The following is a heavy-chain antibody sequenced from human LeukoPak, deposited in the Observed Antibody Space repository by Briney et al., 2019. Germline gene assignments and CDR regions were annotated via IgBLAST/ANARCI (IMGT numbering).Heavy chain of an antibody. V-gene: IGHV3-66*01. J-gene: IGHJ4*02. CDR2: IYSGGST. D-gene: IGHD3-10*01. CDR3: ARSRTYPRYGSGSYPDY. CDR1: GFTFSSYA. Sequence: PGGSLRLSCAASGFTFSSYAMSWVRQAPGKGLEWVSVIYSGGSTYYADSVKGRFTISRDNSKNTLYLQMNSLRAEDTAVYYCARSRTYPRYGSGSYPDYWGQGTLVTVSS.